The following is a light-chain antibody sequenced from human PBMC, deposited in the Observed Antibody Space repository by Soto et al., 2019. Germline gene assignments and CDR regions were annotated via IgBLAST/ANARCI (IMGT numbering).Light chain of an antibody. CDR3: QQVKSYPYT. V-gene: IGKV1-9*01. CDR2: SAS. Sequence: IQLTQSPSPLSASVGDRVAITCPASQAICTHLAWYQQKPGKAPKLLIYSASTLQSGVPSRFTGSGSGTDFTLTISSLQPEDFATFYCQQVKSYPYTFGQGNKLEI. J-gene: IGKJ2*01. CDR1: QAICTH.